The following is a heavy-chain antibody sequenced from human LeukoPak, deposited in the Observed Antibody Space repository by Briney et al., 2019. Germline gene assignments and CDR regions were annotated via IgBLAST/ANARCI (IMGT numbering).Heavy chain of an antibody. D-gene: IGHD4-23*01. Sequence: GGSLRLSCAASGFTFSSYSMNWVRQAPGKGLEWVSSISSSSSYIYYADSVKGRFTISRDNAKNSLYLQMNSLRAEDTAVYYCAKDYGGNLLYYYYYGMDVWGQGTTVTVSS. CDR3: AKDYGGNLLYYYYYGMDV. CDR2: ISSSSSYI. CDR1: GFTFSSYS. V-gene: IGHV3-21*01. J-gene: IGHJ6*02.